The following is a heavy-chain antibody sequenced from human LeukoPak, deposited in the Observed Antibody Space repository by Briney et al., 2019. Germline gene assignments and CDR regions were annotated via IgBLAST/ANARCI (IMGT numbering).Heavy chain of an antibody. J-gene: IGHJ4*02. CDR3: AKVLSSTSHLTPFDF. D-gene: IGHD6-13*01. Sequence: GGSLRLSCAASGFTFSDYWMSWVRQAPGKGLEWVANIQPHGREKYFVDSVKDRFAISRDNAKNSLYLQMNSLRAEDTAVYYCAKVLSSTSHLTPFDFWGQGTLVTVSS. V-gene: IGHV3-7*01. CDR2: IQPHGREK. CDR1: GFTFSDYW.